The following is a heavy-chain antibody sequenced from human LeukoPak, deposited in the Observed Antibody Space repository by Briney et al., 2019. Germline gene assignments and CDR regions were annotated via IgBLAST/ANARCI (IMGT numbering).Heavy chain of an antibody. CDR1: GGTFSSYA. CDR2: IIPIFGTA. J-gene: IGHJ4*02. V-gene: IGHV1-69*13. Sequence: SVKVSCKASGGTFSSYAISWVRQAPGQGLEWMGGIIPIFGTANYAHKFQGRVTITADESTSTTSMELSSLRSEDTAVYYFARRLVGATDSLDYWGQGTLVTVSS. CDR3: ARRLVGATDSLDY. D-gene: IGHD1-26*01.